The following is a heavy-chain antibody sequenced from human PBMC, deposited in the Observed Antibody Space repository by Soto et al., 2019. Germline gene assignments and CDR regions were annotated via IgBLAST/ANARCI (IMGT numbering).Heavy chain of an antibody. CDR3: ASPPYDYVWGSYRILDY. CDR1: GFTFSSYA. J-gene: IGHJ4*02. D-gene: IGHD3-16*02. CDR2: ISYDGSNK. V-gene: IGHV3-30-3*01. Sequence: QVQLVESGGGVVQPGRSLRLSCAASGFTFSSYAMHWVRQAPGKGLEWVAVISYDGSNKYYADSVKGRFTISRDNSKNTLYLQMNSLRAEDTAVYYCASPPYDYVWGSYRILDYWGQGTLVTVSS.